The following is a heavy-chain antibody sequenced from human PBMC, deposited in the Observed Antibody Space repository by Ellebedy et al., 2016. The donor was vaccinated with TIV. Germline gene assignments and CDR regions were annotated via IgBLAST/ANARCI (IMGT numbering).Heavy chain of an antibody. CDR2: MNNNSDYT. Sequence: ASVKVSCKASGYTFTNYEINRVRQANGQGLEWMGWMNNNSDYTGYAQKFQGRVTMTRTTSISTANMELSSLRSEDTAVYYCARGSRWGMDPFDYWGQGTLVTVSS. CDR3: ARGSRWGMDPFDY. CDR1: GYTFTNYE. J-gene: IGHJ4*02. V-gene: IGHV1-8*01. D-gene: IGHD2-8*01.